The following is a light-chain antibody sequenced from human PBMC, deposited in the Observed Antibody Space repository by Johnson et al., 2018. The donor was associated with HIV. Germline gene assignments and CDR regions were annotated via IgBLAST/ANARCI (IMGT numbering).Light chain of an antibody. CDR2: ENN. V-gene: IGLV1-51*02. CDR3: GTWDTGLSAPYV. CDR1: SSNIGNNY. J-gene: IGLJ1*01. Sequence: QSVLKQPPSVSAAPGQKVTISCSGSSSNIGNNYVSWYQQLPGTAPKLLIYENNKRPSGIPDRFSGSKSGTSATLGITGLQTGYEADYYCGTWDTGLSAPYVFGTGTKVTVL.